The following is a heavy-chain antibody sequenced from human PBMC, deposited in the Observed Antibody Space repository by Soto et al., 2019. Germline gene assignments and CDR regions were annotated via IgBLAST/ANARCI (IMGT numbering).Heavy chain of an antibody. D-gene: IGHD6-13*01. J-gene: IGHJ6*02. CDR2: IIPILGIA. V-gene: IGHV1-69*08. CDR1: GGTFSSYT. CDR3: AREGDSSSGMDV. Sequence: QVQLVQSGAEVKKPGSSVKVSCKASGGTFSSYTISWVRQAPGQGLEWMGRIIPILGIANYAQKFQGRVTITADKSTRTAYMELSSLRSEDTAVYYWAREGDSSSGMDVWGQGTTVTVSS.